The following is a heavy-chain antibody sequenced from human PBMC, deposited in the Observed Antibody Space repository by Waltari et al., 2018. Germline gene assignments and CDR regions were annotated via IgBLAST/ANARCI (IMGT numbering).Heavy chain of an antibody. CDR2: ITGSGDGT. CDR3: AKVDCGTIGCRRIDY. D-gene: IGHD3-9*01. Sequence: EVQLLESGGGLVQPGGSLSLPCAASGFPFCSYSMSWVRQAPGEGLEWVSTITGSGDGTWSQGSVKGRFTIARDNSKNTLFLQMNSLRVDDTAVYYCAKVDCGTIGCRRIDYFGQGVLVTVSS. V-gene: IGHV3-23*01. CDR1: GFPFCSYS. J-gene: IGHJ4*02.